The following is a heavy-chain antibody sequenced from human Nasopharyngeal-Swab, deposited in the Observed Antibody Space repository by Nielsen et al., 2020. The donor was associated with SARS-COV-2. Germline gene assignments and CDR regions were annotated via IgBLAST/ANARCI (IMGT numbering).Heavy chain of an antibody. V-gene: IGHV1-69*06. J-gene: IGHJ6*03. CDR2: IIPIFGTA. D-gene: IGHD2-2*01. Sequence: WVRQAPGQGLEWMGGIIPIFGTANYAQKFQGRVTITADKSTSTAYMELSSLRSEDTAVYYCARASVVPAAMDYYYYMDVWGKGTTVTVSS. CDR3: ARASVVPAAMDYYYYMDV.